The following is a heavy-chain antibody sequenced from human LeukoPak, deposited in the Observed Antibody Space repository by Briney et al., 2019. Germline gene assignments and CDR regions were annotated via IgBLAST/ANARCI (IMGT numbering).Heavy chain of an antibody. D-gene: IGHD2-21*02. Sequence: PGGSLRLSCAASGFTFSNYAMSCVRQAPGKGLEWVSAISGSGGSTYYADSVKGRFTISRDNSKNTVYLQMNSLRAEDTGVYYCARDRLEAVTDDDYFDYWGQGTLVTVSS. V-gene: IGHV3-23*01. CDR3: ARDRLEAVTDDDYFDY. CDR1: GFTFSNYA. J-gene: IGHJ4*02. CDR2: ISGSGGST.